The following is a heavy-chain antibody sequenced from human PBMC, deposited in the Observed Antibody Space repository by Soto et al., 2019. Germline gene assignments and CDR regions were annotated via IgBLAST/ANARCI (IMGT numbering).Heavy chain of an antibody. CDR1: GFMFSEHA. J-gene: IGHJ5*02. V-gene: IGHV3-49*04. CDR3: SRGSFGYYGP. D-gene: IGHD2-2*03. CDR2: IRNTPYGGTT. Sequence: GSLRLSGNCSGFMFSEHAMAWVRQAPGKGLEWVGFIRNTPYGGTTDYAASVRGRFTISRDDSESIAYLQMNSLKTEDSGVYYCSRGSFGYYGPWGPGTLVTVSS.